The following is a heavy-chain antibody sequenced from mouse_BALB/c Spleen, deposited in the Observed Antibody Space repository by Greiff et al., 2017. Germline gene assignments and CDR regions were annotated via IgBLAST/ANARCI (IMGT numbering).Heavy chain of an antibody. V-gene: IGHV1S81*02. J-gene: IGHJ1*01. Sequence: VQLQQPGAELVKPGASVKLSCKASGYTFTSYWMHWVKHRPGQGLEWIGEINPSNGRTNYNEKFKSKATLTVDKSSSTAYMQLSSLTSEDSAVYYCARWGNYWYFDVWGAGTTVTVAS. CDR1: GYTFTSYW. CDR2: INPSNGRT. D-gene: IGHD2-1*01. CDR3: ARWGNYWYFDV.